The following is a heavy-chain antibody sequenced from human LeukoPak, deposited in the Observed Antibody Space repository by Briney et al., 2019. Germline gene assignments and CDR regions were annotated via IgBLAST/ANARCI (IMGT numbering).Heavy chain of an antibody. CDR1: GGTFSSYA. CDR3: ARDPPGHWYFDL. CDR2: INPNSGGT. J-gene: IGHJ2*01. Sequence: ASVKVSCKASGGTFSSYAISWVRQAPGQGLEWMGRINPNSGGTNYAQKFQGRVTMTRDTSISTAYMELSRLRSDDTAVYYCARDPPGHWYFDLWGRGTLVTVSS. V-gene: IGHV1-2*06.